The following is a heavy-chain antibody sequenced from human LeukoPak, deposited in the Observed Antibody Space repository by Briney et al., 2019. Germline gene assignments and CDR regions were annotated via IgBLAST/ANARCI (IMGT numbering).Heavy chain of an antibody. J-gene: IGHJ4*02. V-gene: IGHV1-2*02. CDR1: GYTFTGYY. Sequence: GASVKVSCKASGYTFTGYYMHWGRQAPGQGLEWMGWINPNSGGTNYAQKFQGRVTMTRDTSISTAYMELSRLRSDDTAMYYCARDVVATTHYYFDFWGQGTLVTVSS. CDR2: INPNSGGT. D-gene: IGHD2-21*01. CDR3: ARDVVATTHYYFDF.